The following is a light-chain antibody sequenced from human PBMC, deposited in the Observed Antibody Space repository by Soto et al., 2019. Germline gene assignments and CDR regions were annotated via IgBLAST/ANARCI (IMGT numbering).Light chain of an antibody. J-gene: IGKJ1*01. V-gene: IGKV3-15*01. CDR2: GAS. CDR3: QQYNTWPPWT. CDR1: QSVSSN. Sequence: EIVMTQSPATLSVSPGERATLSCRASQSVSSNLAWYQQKPGQAPRLLIYGASTRATGIPARFSGSGSGTEFTLTISSLQSEDFAVYYCQQYNTWPPWTFGKGTKVEIK.